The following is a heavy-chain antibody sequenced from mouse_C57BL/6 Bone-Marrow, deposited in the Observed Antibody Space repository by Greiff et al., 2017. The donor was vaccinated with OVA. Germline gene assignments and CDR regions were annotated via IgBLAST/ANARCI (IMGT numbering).Heavy chain of an antibody. J-gene: IGHJ1*03. Sequence: QVQLQQSGAELVRPGASVKLSCKASGYTFTSYGIRWVKQRPGQGLEWIGEIYPRSGNTYYNEKFKGKATLTADKSSSTAYMELRSLTSEDSAVDFCAYYGSSYWYFDVWGTGTTVTVSS. V-gene: IGHV1-81*01. CDR2: IYPRSGNT. CDR1: GYTFTSYG. CDR3: AYYGSSYWYFDV. D-gene: IGHD1-1*01.